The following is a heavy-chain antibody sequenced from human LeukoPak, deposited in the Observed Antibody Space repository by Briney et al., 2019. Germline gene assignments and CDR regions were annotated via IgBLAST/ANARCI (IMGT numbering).Heavy chain of an antibody. CDR3: ARRYSSGAYDY. Sequence: SVKVSCKASGGTFSSYAISWVRQSPGQGLEWMGRIIPILGIANYAQKFQGRVTITADKSTSTAYMELRSLRSDDTAVYYCARRYSSGAYDYWGQGTLVTVSS. V-gene: IGHV1-69*04. D-gene: IGHD6-19*01. J-gene: IGHJ4*02. CDR1: GGTFSSYA. CDR2: IIPILGIA.